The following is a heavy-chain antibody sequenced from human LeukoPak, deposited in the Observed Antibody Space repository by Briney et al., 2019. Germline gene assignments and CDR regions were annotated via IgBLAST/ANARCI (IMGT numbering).Heavy chain of an antibody. Sequence: SETPSLTCTVSGGSISTHYWSWIRHPPRKGLEWIGYVLDRERTKHNPSRKSRPTLSADTSKTQCSLRLTSVTAADSAVYYCATIKRGSIFGYFDFWGQGVLVTVSS. D-gene: IGHD5-18*01. J-gene: IGHJ4*02. CDR2: VLDRERT. CDR3: ATIKRGSIFGYFDF. CDR1: GGSISTHY. V-gene: IGHV4-59*11.